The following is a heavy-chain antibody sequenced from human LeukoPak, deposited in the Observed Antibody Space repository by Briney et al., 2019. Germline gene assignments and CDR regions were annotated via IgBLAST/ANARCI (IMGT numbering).Heavy chain of an antibody. D-gene: IGHD1-14*01. V-gene: IGHV1-2*02. J-gene: IGHJ6*03. CDR1: GYTFTGYY. CDR3: ARAETGGLHYYYMDV. Sequence: ASVKVSCKASGYTFTGYYMHWVRQAPGQGLEWMGWINPNSGGTNYAQKFQGRVTITTDESTSTAYMELSSLRSEDTAVYYCARAETGGLHYYYMDVWGKGTTVTVSS. CDR2: INPNSGGT.